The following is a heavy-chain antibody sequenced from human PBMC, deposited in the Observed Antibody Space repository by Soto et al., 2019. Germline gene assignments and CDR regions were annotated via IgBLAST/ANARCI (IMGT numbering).Heavy chain of an antibody. V-gene: IGHV3-9*01. D-gene: IGHD6-6*01. Sequence: GGSLRLSCAASGFNFDDYAMHWVRQAPGKGLEWVSGISWNSGSIGYADSVEGRFTISRDNAKRSLYLQMNSLRTEDTALYYCATVSIPGRPDFRFVLGHWGQGTLVTVSS. CDR3: ATVSIPGRPDFRFVLGH. CDR1: GFNFDDYA. CDR2: ISWNSGSI. J-gene: IGHJ4*02.